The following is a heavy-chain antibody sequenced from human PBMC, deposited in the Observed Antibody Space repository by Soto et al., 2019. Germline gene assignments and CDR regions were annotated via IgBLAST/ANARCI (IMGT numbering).Heavy chain of an antibody. D-gene: IGHD3-16*01. CDR2: INPSGGAT. V-gene: IGHV1-46*01. CDR3: ASEPERTMIIFGGVWTLDY. J-gene: IGHJ4*02. Sequence: QVQLVQSGAEVKKPGASVKVSCKASGYTFSNYYIHWVRQAPGQGLEWMGTINPSGGATSYAQKFQGKVTMTRDTSTNTVYMELSSLRSEDTAVYFCASEPERTMIIFGGVWTLDYWGQGTLVTVSS. CDR1: GYTFSNYY.